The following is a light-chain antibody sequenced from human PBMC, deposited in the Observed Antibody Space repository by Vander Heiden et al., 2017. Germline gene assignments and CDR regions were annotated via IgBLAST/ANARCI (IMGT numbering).Light chain of an antibody. V-gene: IGLV2-11*01. CDR1: SSDVGGYNY. Sequence: QSALTQPRSVSGSPGQSVTIPCTGTSSDVGGYNYVSWYQQPPGKPLILIIYDVSNRPSGVPDRFSASKSATTASLTISGLQAEDESYYYSDAYTGSSSVFGGGTKITVL. CDR3: DAYTGSSSV. CDR2: DVS. J-gene: IGLJ3*02.